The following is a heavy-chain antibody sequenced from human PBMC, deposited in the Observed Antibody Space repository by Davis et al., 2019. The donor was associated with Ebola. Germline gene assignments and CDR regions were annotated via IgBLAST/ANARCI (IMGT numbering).Heavy chain of an antibody. CDR2: ISAYNGNT. J-gene: IGHJ4*02. CDR3: ARDLGRYDDH. Sequence: AASVKVSCKASGYTFTRYGISWVRQAPGQGLEWMGWISAYNGNTNYAQNLQGRVTMTTDKSTSTAYMEMSGLRSEDTAVYYCARDLGRYDDHWGQGTLVTVSS. V-gene: IGHV1-18*01. CDR1: GYTFTRYG. D-gene: IGHD1-26*01.